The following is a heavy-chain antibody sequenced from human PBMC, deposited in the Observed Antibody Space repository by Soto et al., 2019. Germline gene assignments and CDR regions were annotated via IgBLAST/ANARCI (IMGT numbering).Heavy chain of an antibody. CDR3: ARGGHVVVATAALDY. V-gene: IGHV1-46*01. CDR2: VNPSGGHT. J-gene: IGHJ4*02. CDR1: GDTFTDYY. D-gene: IGHD2-21*02. Sequence: QVQLVQSGAEVKKPGASVKVSCKASGDTFTDYYIHWVRQAPGQGLEWMGTVNPSGGHTTYAQHFLGRMTMTRDTSPSTLYMELTSLTSEDTAVYYCARGGHVVVATAALDYWGQGTLVTVSS.